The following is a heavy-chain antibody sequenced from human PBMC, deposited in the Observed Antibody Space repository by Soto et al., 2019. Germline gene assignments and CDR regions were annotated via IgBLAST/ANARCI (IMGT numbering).Heavy chain of an antibody. CDR3: AKGGPTFLNWFGP. D-gene: IGHD5-12*01. CDR2: ISNSGHSA. V-gene: IGHV3-23*01. Sequence: GGSLRLSCAASGFAFSSYAMNWVRQAPGKGLEWISVISNSGHSAYYADSVKGRFTISRDNSKNTLYLQIKSLRAEDTAAYYCAKGGPTFLNWFGPWGQGTLVTVSS. CDR1: GFAFSSYA. J-gene: IGHJ5*02.